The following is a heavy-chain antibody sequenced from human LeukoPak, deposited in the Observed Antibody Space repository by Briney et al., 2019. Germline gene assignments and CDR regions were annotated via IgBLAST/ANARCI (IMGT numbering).Heavy chain of an antibody. V-gene: IGHV4-59*01. CDR1: GGSISRYY. CDR2: IYYSGST. CDR3: ARERRALGGATYYFDY. J-gene: IGHJ4*02. Sequence: SETLSLTCTVSGGSISRYYWSWIRQPPGKGLEWIGYIYYSGSTNYNPSLKSRVTISVDTSKNQFSLKLSSVTAADTAVYYCARERRALGGATYYFDYWGQGTLVTVSS. D-gene: IGHD1-26*01.